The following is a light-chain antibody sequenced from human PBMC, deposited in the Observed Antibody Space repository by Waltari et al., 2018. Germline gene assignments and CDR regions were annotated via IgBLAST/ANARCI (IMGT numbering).Light chain of an antibody. CDR1: QSVSIN. J-gene: IGKJ4*01. Sequence: EIVMTQSPATLSVSPGESATLSCRASQSVSINLAWYQQKPGQAPRLLIFDTSTRATGIPARFSGSGSGTDFTLTISSLQSEDFAVYYCQQYNDWLPLTFGGGTK. V-gene: IGKV3-15*01. CDR2: DTS. CDR3: QQYNDWLPLT.